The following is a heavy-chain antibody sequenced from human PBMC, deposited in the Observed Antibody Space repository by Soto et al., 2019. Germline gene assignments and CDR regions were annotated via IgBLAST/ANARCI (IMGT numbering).Heavy chain of an antibody. CDR3: ARGDVNYYDSSGYKY. D-gene: IGHD3-22*01. CDR1: GFTISTYW. Sequence: GGSLRLSCVVSGFTISTYWMHWVRQPPGKGLVLVSHINSDGSSTSYADSVKGRFTISRDNAKNTLFLQMNSLRAEDTAVYFCARGDVNYYDSSGYKYWGQGTLVTVSS. V-gene: IGHV3-74*01. CDR2: INSDGSST. J-gene: IGHJ4*02.